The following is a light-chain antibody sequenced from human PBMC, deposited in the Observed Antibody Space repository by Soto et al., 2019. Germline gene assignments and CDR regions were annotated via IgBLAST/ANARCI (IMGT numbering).Light chain of an antibody. CDR1: QSISSNY. CDR2: GAS. V-gene: IGKV3-20*01. J-gene: IGKJ2*01. Sequence: EIVLTQSPGTLSLSPGERATLSCRASQSISSNYLAWYQQKPGQAPRLLIYGASSMATGIPDRFSGSGSGTDFTLTISRLEPEDFAVYYWQQYGSSPPYTFGQGTKLEIK. CDR3: QQYGSSPPYT.